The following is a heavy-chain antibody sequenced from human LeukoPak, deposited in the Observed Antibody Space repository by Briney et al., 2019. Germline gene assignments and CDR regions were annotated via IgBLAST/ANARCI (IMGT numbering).Heavy chain of an antibody. J-gene: IGHJ4*02. V-gene: IGHV4-34*01. D-gene: IGHD6-19*01. CDR2: INHSGST. CDR1: GGSFSGYY. CDR3: ASLKRVAGPYFDY. Sequence: SETLSLTRAVYGGSFSGYYWSWIRQPPGKGLEWIGEINHSGSTNYNPSLKSRVTISVDTSKNQFSLKLSSVTAADTAVYYCASLKRVAGPYFDYWGQGTLVTVSS.